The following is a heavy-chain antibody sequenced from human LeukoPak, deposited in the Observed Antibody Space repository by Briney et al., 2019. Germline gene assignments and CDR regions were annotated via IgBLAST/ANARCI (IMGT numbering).Heavy chain of an antibody. Sequence: SETLSLTCTVSGGSISGYYWTWLRQPPGKGLEWIGYIYYSGSTYYNPSLKSRVTISVDTSKNQFSLKLSSVTAADTAVYYCARGWPYCSSTSCFRWFDPWGQGTLVTVSS. J-gene: IGHJ5*02. CDR2: IYYSGST. CDR1: GGSISGYY. D-gene: IGHD2-2*01. CDR3: ARGWPYCSSTSCFRWFDP. V-gene: IGHV4-59*06.